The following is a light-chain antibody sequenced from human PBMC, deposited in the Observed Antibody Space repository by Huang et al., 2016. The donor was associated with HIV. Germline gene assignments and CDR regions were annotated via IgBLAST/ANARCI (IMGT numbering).Light chain of an antibody. Sequence: EVVLTQSPGTLSFSPGEGATLSCRASHSVSSNYLVWYQQRRGQAPRLLIYGASSRATGIPDRFSGSGSGTDFTLTISRLEPEDFAVYYCQQYGNSPYTFGQGTKLEIK. CDR2: GAS. CDR3: QQYGNSPYT. CDR1: HSVSSNY. V-gene: IGKV3-20*01. J-gene: IGKJ2*01.